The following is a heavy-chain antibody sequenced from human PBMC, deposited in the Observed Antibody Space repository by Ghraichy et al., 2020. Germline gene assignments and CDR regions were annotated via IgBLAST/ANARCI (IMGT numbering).Heavy chain of an antibody. Sequence: GGSLRLSCAASGFTVSSNYMSWVRQAPGKGLEWVSVIYSGGSTYYADSVKGRFTISRDNSKNTLYLQMNSLRAEDTAVYYCARDSGYRARYFDYWGQGTLVTVSS. V-gene: IGHV3-53*01. CDR3: ARDSGYRARYFDY. CDR2: IYSGGST. D-gene: IGHD3-22*01. CDR1: GFTVSSNY. J-gene: IGHJ4*02.